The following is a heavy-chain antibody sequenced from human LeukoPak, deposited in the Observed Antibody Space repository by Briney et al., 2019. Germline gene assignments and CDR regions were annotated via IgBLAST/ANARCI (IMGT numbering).Heavy chain of an antibody. Sequence: GSSVKVSCKASGGTFSSYAISWVRQAPGQGLEWMGGIIPIFGTANYAQKFQGRVTITTDESTSTAYMELSSLRSEDTAVYYCARAGRRYYDSSGFLTGDAFDIWGQGTMVTVSS. V-gene: IGHV1-69*05. J-gene: IGHJ3*02. CDR1: GGTFSSYA. CDR2: IIPIFGTA. D-gene: IGHD3-22*01. CDR3: ARAGRRYYDSSGFLTGDAFDI.